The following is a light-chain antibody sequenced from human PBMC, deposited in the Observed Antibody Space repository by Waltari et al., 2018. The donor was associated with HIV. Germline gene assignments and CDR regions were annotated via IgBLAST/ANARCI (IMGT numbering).Light chain of an antibody. CDR2: EVS. J-gene: IGLJ3*02. Sequence: QSALTQPASVSGSPGQSITISCTGTSSDVGGYNYVSWYQQHPGKAPKLMIYEVSSRPSGVSNRFSGSKSYNTASLTISGLQAEDEADYFCCSYAGGGTRVFGGGTKLTVL. CDR1: SSDVGGYNY. V-gene: IGLV2-14*01. CDR3: CSYAGGGTRV.